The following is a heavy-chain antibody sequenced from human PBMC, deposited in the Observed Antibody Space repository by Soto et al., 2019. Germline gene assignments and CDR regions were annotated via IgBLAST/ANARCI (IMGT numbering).Heavy chain of an antibody. CDR2: LIPIFGTA. D-gene: IGHD5-18*01. CDR3: ARGGDTAMVTYYYYGMDV. CDR1: GGTFSSYA. Sequence: QVQLVQSGAEVKKPGSSVKVSCKASGGTFSSYAISWVRQAPGQGLEWMGGLIPIFGTANYAQKFQGRVTITADESTSTAYMELSSLRSEDTAVYYCARGGDTAMVTYYYYGMDVWGQGTTVTVSS. V-gene: IGHV1-69*01. J-gene: IGHJ6*02.